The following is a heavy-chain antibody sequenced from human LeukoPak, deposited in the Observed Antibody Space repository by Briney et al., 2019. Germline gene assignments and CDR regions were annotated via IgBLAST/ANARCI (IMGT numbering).Heavy chain of an antibody. V-gene: IGHV4-39*01. Sequence: PSETLSLTCTVSGGSISSSSYYWGWIRQPPGKGLEWIGSIYYSGSTYYNPSLKSRVTISVDTSKNQFSLKLSSVTAADTAVYYCASHVRSSWYGNWFAPWGQGTLVTVSS. CDR3: ASHVRSSWYGNWFAP. J-gene: IGHJ5*02. CDR2: IYYSGST. D-gene: IGHD6-13*01. CDR1: GGSISSSSYY.